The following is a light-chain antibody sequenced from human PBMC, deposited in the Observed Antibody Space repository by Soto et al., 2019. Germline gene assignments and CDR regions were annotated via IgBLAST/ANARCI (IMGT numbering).Light chain of an antibody. CDR1: QSVSSN. J-gene: IGKJ2*01. CDR2: GAS. CDR3: QQYNNWPPYT. V-gene: IGKV3-15*01. Sequence: EIVMTQSPATLSVSPGERATLSCRASQSVSSNLAWYQQKPGQAPRLLIYGASTRATGIPARFSGSGSGTAFTLPIISRQYEDVAVYYCQQYNNWPPYTFGQGTKLEIK.